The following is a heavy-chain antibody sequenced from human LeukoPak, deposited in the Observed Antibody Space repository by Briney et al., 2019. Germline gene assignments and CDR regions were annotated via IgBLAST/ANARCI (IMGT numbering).Heavy chain of an antibody. CDR3: AKSRSGSANWALQIFDN. CDR2: INADGSTT. V-gene: IGHV3-74*01. J-gene: IGHJ4*02. D-gene: IGHD1-1*01. CDR1: GFTFSTYW. Sequence: TGGSLRLSCAASGFTFSTYWMHWVRQGPGKGLVWVSRINADGSTTTYADSVKGRFTISRDNAKNTLYLQMNSLRAEDTAVYFCAKSRSGSANWALQIFDNWGQGTLVTVSS.